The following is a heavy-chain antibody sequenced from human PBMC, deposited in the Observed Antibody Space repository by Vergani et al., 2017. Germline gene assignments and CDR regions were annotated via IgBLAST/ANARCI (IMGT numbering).Heavy chain of an antibody. Sequence: EVQLLESGGGLVQPGGSLRLSCAASGFTFSSYAMSWVRQAPGKGLEWVSAISGSGGSTYYADSVKGRFTISRDNSKNTLYLQMNSLRAEDTAVYYCAKADYDFWSGYASNYFCYMDVWGKGTTVTVSS. D-gene: IGHD3-3*01. CDR3: AKADYDFWSGYASNYFCYMDV. V-gene: IGHV3-23*01. CDR1: GFTFSSYA. J-gene: IGHJ6*03. CDR2: ISGSGGST.